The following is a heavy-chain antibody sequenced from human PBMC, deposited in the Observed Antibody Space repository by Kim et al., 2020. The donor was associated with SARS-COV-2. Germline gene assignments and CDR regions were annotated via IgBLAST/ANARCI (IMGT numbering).Heavy chain of an antibody. J-gene: IGHJ6*02. CDR1: GGSFSGYY. CDR3: ARRIAARPYYYGMDV. CDR2: INHSGST. D-gene: IGHD6-6*01. V-gene: IGHV4-34*01. Sequence: SETLSLTCAVYGGSFSGYYWSWIRQPPGKGLEWIGEINHSGSTNYNPSLKSRVTISVDTSKNQFSLKLSSVTAADTAVYYCARRIAARPYYYGMDVWGQGTTVTVSS.